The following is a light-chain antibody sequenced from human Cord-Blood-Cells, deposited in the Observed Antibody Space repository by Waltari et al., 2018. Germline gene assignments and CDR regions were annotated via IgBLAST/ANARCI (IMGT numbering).Light chain of an antibody. J-gene: IGKJ2*01. V-gene: IGKV4-1*01. CDR3: QQYYSTPYT. CDR1: QSVLYSSNNTIY. Sequence: DIVMTQSPDSLAVSLGETATINCKSSQSVLYSSNNTIYVAWYQQKPGQPPKPLTYWASTRESGVPDRFSGSGSGTDVTLTISSLQAEDVAVYYCQQYYSTPYTFGQGTKLEIK. CDR2: WAS.